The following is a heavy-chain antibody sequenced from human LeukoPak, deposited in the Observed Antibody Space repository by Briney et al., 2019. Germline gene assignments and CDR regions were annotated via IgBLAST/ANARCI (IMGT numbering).Heavy chain of an antibody. D-gene: IGHD3-10*01. J-gene: IGHJ4*02. CDR2: IRSKANSYAT. CDR1: GFTFSGSA. V-gene: IGHV3-73*01. Sequence: PGGSLRLSCAASGFTFSGSAMHWVRQASGKGLEWVGRIRSKANSYATAYVASVKGRFTISRDDSQNTAYLQMNSLKTEDTAVYYCAKDRAMVRGVKPPFDYWGQGTLVTVSS. CDR3: AKDRAMVRGVKPPFDY.